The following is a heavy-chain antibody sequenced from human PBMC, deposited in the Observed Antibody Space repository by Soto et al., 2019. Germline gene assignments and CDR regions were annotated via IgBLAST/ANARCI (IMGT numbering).Heavy chain of an antibody. CDR1: GVSISSDNW. D-gene: IGHD6-13*01. V-gene: IGHV4-4*02. CDR2: IHHSGST. J-gene: IGHJ4*02. Sequence: QVQLQESGPGLVRPSGTVSLTCAVSGVSISSDNWWSWVRQPPGEALEWIGEIHHSGSTTYNPSLKSRVTMSVAPSKALFSLTLNTVTAADTAFYYCARDQGSHPGDWGQGTLVSVSS. CDR3: ARDQGSHPGD.